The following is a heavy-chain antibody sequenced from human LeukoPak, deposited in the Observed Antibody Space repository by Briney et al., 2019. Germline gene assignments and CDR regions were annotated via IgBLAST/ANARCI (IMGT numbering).Heavy chain of an antibody. D-gene: IGHD6-6*01. CDR1: GFTFSSYA. CDR3: ANRKRGEYSSPYYYGMDV. J-gene: IGHJ6*02. V-gene: IGHV3-21*01. CDR2: ISSSSSYI. Sequence: PGGSLRLSCAASGFTFSSYAMSWVRQAPGKGLEWASSISSSSSYIYYADSVTGRFTISRDNAKNSLYLQMNSLRAEDTAVYYCANRKRGEYSSPYYYGMDVWGQGTTVTVSS.